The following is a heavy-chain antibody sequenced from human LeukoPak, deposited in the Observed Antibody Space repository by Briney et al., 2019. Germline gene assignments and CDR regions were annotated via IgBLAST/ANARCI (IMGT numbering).Heavy chain of an antibody. Sequence: SETLSLTCTVSGGSISSSSYYWGWIRQPPGKGLEWIGSIYYSGSTYYNPSLKSRVTISVDTSKNQFSLKVSSVTAADTAVYYCARLQYSYDSGVHIDYWGQGTLVTVSS. J-gene: IGHJ4*02. D-gene: IGHD3-10*01. CDR3: ARLQYSYDSGVHIDY. CDR2: IYYSGST. CDR1: GGSISSSSYY. V-gene: IGHV4-39*07.